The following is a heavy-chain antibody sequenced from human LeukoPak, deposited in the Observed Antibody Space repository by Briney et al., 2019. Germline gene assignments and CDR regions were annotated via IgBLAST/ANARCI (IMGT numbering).Heavy chain of an antibody. D-gene: IGHD2-21*02. CDR1: GGSISSSSYY. V-gene: IGHV4-39*01. J-gene: IGHJ4*02. Sequence: SETLPLTCTASGGSISSSSYYWGWIRQPPGKALEWIGSIYYSGSTYYNPSLKSRVTISVDTSKNQFSLKLSSVSAADTAVYYCARLAVTFDYWGQGTLVTVPS. CDR3: ARLAVTFDY. CDR2: IYYSGST.